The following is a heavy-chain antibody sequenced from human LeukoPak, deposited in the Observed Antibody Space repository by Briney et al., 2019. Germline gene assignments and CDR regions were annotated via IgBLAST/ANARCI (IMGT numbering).Heavy chain of an antibody. CDR1: GFTFSSYA. CDR3: ARDPLTYYYDSSGHFDY. V-gene: IGHV3-30*04. CDR2: ISYDGSNK. Sequence: GRSLRLSCAASGFTFSSYAMHWVRQAPGKGLEWVAVISYDGSNKYYADSVKGRFTISRDNSKNTLYLQMNSLRAEDTAVYYCARDPLTYYYDSSGHFDYWGQGTLVTVSS. J-gene: IGHJ4*02. D-gene: IGHD3-22*01.